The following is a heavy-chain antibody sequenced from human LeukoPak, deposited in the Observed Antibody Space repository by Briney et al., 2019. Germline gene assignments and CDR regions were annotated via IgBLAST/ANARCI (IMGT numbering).Heavy chain of an antibody. V-gene: IGHV1-69*04. J-gene: IGHJ5*02. Sequence: GASVEVSCKASGGTFSSYAISWVRQAPGQGLEWMGRITPILGIANYAQKFQGRVTITADKSASTAYMELSSLRSEDTAVYYCARGYCSGGSCFSHFNWFDPWGQGTLVTVSS. CDR1: GGTFSSYA. CDR2: ITPILGIA. D-gene: IGHD2-15*01. CDR3: ARGYCSGGSCFSHFNWFDP.